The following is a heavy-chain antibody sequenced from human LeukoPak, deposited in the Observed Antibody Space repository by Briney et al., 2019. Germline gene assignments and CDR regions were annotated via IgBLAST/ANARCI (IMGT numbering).Heavy chain of an antibody. V-gene: IGHV4-34*01. J-gene: IGHJ4*02. CDR3: ARGSDAYKSGNN. D-gene: IGHD5-24*01. CDR2: IHYSGST. Sequence: PSETLSLTCAVFGGSLSGYYCSWIRQPPGKGLEWIGEIHYSGSTDYNPSLKSRVTISVDMSKNQFSLNLSSVTAADTAVYYCARGSDAYKSGNNWGQGTLVTVSS. CDR1: GGSLSGYY.